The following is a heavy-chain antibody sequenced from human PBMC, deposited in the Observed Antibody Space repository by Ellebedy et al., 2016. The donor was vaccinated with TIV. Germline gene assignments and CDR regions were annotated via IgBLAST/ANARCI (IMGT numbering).Heavy chain of an antibody. V-gene: IGHV1-18*01. D-gene: IGHD2-15*01. CDR1: GYTFTSYG. CDR2: ISAYNGNT. J-gene: IGHJ4*02. Sequence: ASVKVSXXASGYTFTSYGISWVRQAPGQGLEWMGWISAYNGNTNYAQKLQGRVTMTTDTSTSTAYMELRSLRSDDTAVYYCARDTGVVVAATDYFDYWGQGTLVTVSS. CDR3: ARDTGVVVAATDYFDY.